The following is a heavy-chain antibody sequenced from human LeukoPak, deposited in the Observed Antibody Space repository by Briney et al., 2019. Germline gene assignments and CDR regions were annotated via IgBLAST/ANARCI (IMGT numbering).Heavy chain of an antibody. D-gene: IGHD3-10*01. CDR3: AKDSTYYYGSGSYRADLH. CDR2: ISGSGGST. J-gene: IGHJ4*02. Sequence: PGGSLRLSCAASGFTFSSYAMSWVRQAPGKGLEWVSAISGSGGSTYYADSVKGRFTISRDNSKHTLYLQMNSLRAEDTAVYYCAKDSTYYYGSGSYRADLHWGQGTLVTVSS. V-gene: IGHV3-23*01. CDR1: GFTFSSYA.